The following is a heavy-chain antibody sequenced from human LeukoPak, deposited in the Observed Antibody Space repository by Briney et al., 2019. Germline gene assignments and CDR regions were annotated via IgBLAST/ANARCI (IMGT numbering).Heavy chain of an antibody. D-gene: IGHD3-22*01. CDR3: ARNLGYYDSSGYHDY. J-gene: IGHJ4*02. CDR2: ISYDGSNK. V-gene: IGHV3-30*04. Sequence: GGSLRLSCAASGFTFSSYAMHWVRQAPGKGLEWGAVISYDGSNKYYADSGKGRFTISRDNSKNTLYLQMNSLRAEDTAVYYCARNLGYYDSSGYHDYWGQGTLVTVSS. CDR1: GFTFSSYA.